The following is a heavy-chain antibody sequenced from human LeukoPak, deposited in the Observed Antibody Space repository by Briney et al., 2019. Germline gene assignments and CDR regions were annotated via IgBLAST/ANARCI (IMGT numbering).Heavy chain of an antibody. CDR2: IYYSGST. CDR1: GGSINSSSYS. Sequence: PSETLSLTCTVSGGSINSSSYSWGWIRQPPGKGLEWIGSIYYSGSTYFNPSLKSRFTISVDTSTNQFSLKLSSVTAADTAMYYCARRGKSLWFGESRRGYYFDYWGQGTLVTVSS. CDR3: ARRGKSLWFGESRRGYYFDY. J-gene: IGHJ4*02. V-gene: IGHV4-39*01. D-gene: IGHD3-10*01.